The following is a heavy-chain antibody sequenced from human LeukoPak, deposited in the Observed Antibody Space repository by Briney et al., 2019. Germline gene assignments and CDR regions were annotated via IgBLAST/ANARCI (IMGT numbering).Heavy chain of an antibody. J-gene: IGHJ6*02. CDR3: AKGAQDLTTPTSQSYYGMDV. Sequence: GGSLRLSCAASGFTFDDYAMHWVRQAPGKGLKWVSLISWDDYTYYADSVKGRFTISRDSSKLSLYLQMNSLRAEDTALYYCAKGAQDLTTPTSQSYYGMDVWGQGTTVTVSS. V-gene: IGHV3-43D*03. CDR1: GFTFDDYA. D-gene: IGHD4-17*01. CDR2: ISWDDYT.